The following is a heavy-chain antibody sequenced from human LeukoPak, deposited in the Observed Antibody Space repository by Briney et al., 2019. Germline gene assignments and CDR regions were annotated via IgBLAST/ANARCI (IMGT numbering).Heavy chain of an antibody. J-gene: IGHJ4*02. CDR2: INHSGST. D-gene: IGHD3-22*01. V-gene: IGHV4-34*01. Sequence: SETLSLTCAVYGGSFSGYYWSWIRQPPGKGLEWIGEINHSGSTNYNPSLKSRVTISVDTSKNQFSLKLSSVTAADTAVYYCARHQYYYDSSGLPTPHFDYWGQGTLVTVSS. CDR3: ARHQYYYDSSGLPTPHFDY. CDR1: GGSFSGYY.